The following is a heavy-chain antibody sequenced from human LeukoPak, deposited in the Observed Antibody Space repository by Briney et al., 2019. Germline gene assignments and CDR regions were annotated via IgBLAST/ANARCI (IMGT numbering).Heavy chain of an antibody. J-gene: IGHJ4*02. CDR2: INHSGST. Sequence: PSETLSLTCAVYGGSFSGYYWSWIRQPPGKGLEWIGEINHSGSTNYNPSLKSRVTISVGTSKNQFSLKLSSVTAADTAVYYCARDAGLGDSDYWGQGTLVTVSS. CDR1: GGSFSGYY. V-gene: IGHV4-34*01. D-gene: IGHD3/OR15-3a*01. CDR3: ARDAGLGDSDY.